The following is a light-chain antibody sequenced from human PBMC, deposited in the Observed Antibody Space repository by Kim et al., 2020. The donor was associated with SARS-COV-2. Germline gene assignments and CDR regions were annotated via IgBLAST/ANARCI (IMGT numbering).Light chain of an antibody. CDR2: GTY. V-gene: IGKV1-39*01. J-gene: IGKJ4*01. CDR3: QQSYSTPVT. Sequence: AAVGDRVTITCRASQNRRCLLNWEQQKPGKAPEPLIYGTYSLQSGVPSRFSGSGSGTDFTLTVNSLQREDFATYFGQQSYSTPVTFGGGTKVDIK. CDR1: QNRRCL.